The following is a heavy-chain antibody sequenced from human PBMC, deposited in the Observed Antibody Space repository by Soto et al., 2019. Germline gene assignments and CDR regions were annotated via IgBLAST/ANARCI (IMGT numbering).Heavy chain of an antibody. CDR2: IRSKANSYAT. D-gene: IGHD3-3*01. J-gene: IGHJ6*02. Sequence: EVQLVESGGGLVQPGGSLKLSCAASGFTFSGSAMHWVRQASGKGLEWVGRIRSKANSYATAYAASVKGRFTISRDDSKNTAYLQMNSLKTEDTAVYYCTRRYYDFWRGYRDYYGMDVWGQGTTVTVSS. CDR1: GFTFSGSA. CDR3: TRRYYDFWRGYRDYYGMDV. V-gene: IGHV3-73*02.